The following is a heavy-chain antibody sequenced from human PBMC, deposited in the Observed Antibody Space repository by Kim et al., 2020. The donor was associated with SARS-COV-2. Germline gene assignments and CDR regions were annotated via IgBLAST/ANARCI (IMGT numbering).Heavy chain of an antibody. J-gene: IGHJ4*02. V-gene: IGHV3-11*04. CDR2: STI. Sequence: STIYYADSVKGRFTISRDNAKNSLYLQMNSLRAEDTAVYYCARDDTGADYWGQGTLVTVSS. CDR3: ARDDTGADY.